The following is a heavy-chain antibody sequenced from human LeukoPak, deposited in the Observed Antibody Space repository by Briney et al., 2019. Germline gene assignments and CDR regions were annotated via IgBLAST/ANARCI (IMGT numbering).Heavy chain of an antibody. D-gene: IGHD3-22*01. Sequence: PSETLSLTCTVSGGSINDYYWSWIRQPPGKGLEWIGYFYYTGNNNYNPSLKSRVTISLDTSKNQLSLKLSSVTAADTAVYYCAGSGYYLFGLGYWGQGTLVTVSS. CDR3: AGSGYYLFGLGY. CDR2: FYYTGNN. V-gene: IGHV4-59*08. CDR1: GGSINDYY. J-gene: IGHJ4*02.